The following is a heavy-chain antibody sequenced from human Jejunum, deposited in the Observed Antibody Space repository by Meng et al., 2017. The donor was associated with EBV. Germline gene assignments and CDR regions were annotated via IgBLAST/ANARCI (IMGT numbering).Heavy chain of an antibody. V-gene: IGHV3-74*01. CDR3: SRDLAGSYDD. CDR1: GFTFSTYW. Sequence: EVQLVESXXAXVXXGGXLRLSCAASGFTFSTYWMHWVRQAPGKGLVWISRINENGRTTTYADSVRGRFTISRDNTKSTLYLQMNSLRAEDTAVYFCSRDLAGSYDDWGQGTLVTVSS. CDR2: INENGRTT. J-gene: IGHJ4*02. D-gene: IGHD6-25*01.